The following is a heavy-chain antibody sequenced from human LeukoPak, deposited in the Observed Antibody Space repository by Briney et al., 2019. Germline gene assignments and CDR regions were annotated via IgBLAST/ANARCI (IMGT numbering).Heavy chain of an antibody. CDR2: IYTTGST. J-gene: IGHJ6*03. V-gene: IGHV4-61*02. CDR1: GDSISNGSSY. Sequence: PSETLSLTCTVSGDSISNGSSYWSWIRQPAGKGLEWIGRIYTTGSTNYNPSLKSRVTISVDTSKNQFSLKLSSVTAADTAVYYCAREGTGTTFGYYYYMDVWGKGTTVTISS. D-gene: IGHD1-1*01. CDR3: AREGTGTTFGYYYYMDV.